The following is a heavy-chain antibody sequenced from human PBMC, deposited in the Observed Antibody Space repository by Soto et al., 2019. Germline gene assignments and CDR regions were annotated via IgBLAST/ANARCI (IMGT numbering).Heavy chain of an antibody. V-gene: IGHV1-3*01. CDR2: INVGNGNT. CDR3: ARDREAARPRDAFDI. Sequence: ASVKVSCKASGYTFTIYEIYWVRQAPGQKLEWMGWINVGNGNTKYSQKFQGRVTMTTDTSTSTAYMELRSLRSDDTAVYYCARDREAARPRDAFDIWGQGTMVTVSS. CDR1: GYTFTIYE. D-gene: IGHD6-6*01. J-gene: IGHJ3*02.